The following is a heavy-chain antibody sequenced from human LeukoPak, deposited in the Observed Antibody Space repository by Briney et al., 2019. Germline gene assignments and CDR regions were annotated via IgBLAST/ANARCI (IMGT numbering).Heavy chain of an antibody. J-gene: IGHJ4*02. Sequence: SETLSLTCSVSGDSITGYSWSWIRQTPGKGLEWIGYIYYNGDTHYNPSLNSRLSMSVDTPKKQFSLNLRSVTAADTAVYYCARVTTGTVDYWGQGTLVTVSS. V-gene: IGHV4-59*01. CDR1: GDSITGYS. D-gene: IGHD1-1*01. CDR2: IYYNGDT. CDR3: ARVTTGTVDY.